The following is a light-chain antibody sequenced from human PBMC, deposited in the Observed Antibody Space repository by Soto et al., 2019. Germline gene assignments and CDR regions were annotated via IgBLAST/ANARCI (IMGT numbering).Light chain of an antibody. CDR2: GVS. J-gene: IGKJ5*01. CDR1: QSVSSN. V-gene: IGKV3D-15*01. CDR3: QQRNSWPPTFT. Sequence: EIVMTHSPATLSVSPLEIATLSFRASQSVSSNYLAWYQQKPGQAPRLLIYGVSTRATGIPDRFSGSGSGTEFTLTISSLEPEDFAVYYCQQRNSWPPTFTFGQGTRLEIK.